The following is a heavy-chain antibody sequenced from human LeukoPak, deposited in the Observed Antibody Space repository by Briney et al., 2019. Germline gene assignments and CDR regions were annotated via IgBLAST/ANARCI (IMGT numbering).Heavy chain of an antibody. V-gene: IGHV4-59*08. CDR2: THYSGTT. CDR3: ARRSSSWHGEFNFDY. Sequence: SETLSLTCSVSGDSISGFYWNWIRQSPEKGLEWIAVTHYSGTTNYNPSLKSRVTISVDTSKNQFSLKLSSVTAADTAVYYCARRSSSWHGEFNFDYWGQGTLVTVSS. J-gene: IGHJ4*02. D-gene: IGHD6-13*01. CDR1: GDSISGFY.